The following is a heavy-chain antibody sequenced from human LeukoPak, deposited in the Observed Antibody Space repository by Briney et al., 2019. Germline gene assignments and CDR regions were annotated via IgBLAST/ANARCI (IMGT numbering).Heavy chain of an antibody. D-gene: IGHD3-22*01. Sequence: ASVKVSCKASGYIFTKYGFTWVRQAPGQGLEWMGWITAYTSYAQKFQGRVTMTTDTSTSTAYMELRSLRSDDTAAYYCGRVRYYDSSGYPFSSDFWGQGTLVTVSS. V-gene: IGHV1-18*01. CDR3: GRVRYYDSSGYPFSSDF. J-gene: IGHJ4*02. CDR1: GYIFTKYG. CDR2: ITAYT.